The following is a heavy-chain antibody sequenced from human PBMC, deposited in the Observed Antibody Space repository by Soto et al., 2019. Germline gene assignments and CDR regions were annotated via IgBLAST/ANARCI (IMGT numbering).Heavy chain of an antibody. D-gene: IGHD3-10*01. CDR2: IATYNSNR. V-gene: IGHV1-18*01. J-gene: IGHJ5*02. CDR1: GDTFTNFG. CDR3: ARVVRGVVNWFDP. Sequence: HLVQSGPEVKKPGASITVSCKTSGDTFTNFGLSWVRQAPGQGLEWMGWIATYNSNRNYAQKIQGMLTLTTDTWTSTAYMELKNLGYDDTAVYYCARVVRGVVNWFDPWGQGTLVTVSS.